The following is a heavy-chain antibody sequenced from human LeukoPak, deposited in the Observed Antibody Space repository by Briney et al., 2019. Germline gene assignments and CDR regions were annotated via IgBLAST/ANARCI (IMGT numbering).Heavy chain of an antibody. CDR2: IYHSGST. J-gene: IGHJ5*02. V-gene: IGHV4-38-2*01. Sequence: PSETLSLTCAVSDYSISSGYYWGWIRQPPGKGLEWIGSIYHSGSTYYNPSLKSRVTISVDTSKNQFSLKLSSVTAADTAVYYCARHDFWSGYSLIWFDPWGQGTLVTVSS. CDR3: ARHDFWSGYSLIWFDP. D-gene: IGHD3-3*01. CDR1: DYSISSGYY.